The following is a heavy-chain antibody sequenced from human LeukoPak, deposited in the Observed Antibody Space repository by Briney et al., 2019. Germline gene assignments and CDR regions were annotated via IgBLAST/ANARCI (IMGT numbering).Heavy chain of an antibody. CDR1: GFTFERHY. CDR3: ARAPPPLGYCTNGVCYRGGYFDY. D-gene: IGHD2-8*01. V-gene: IGHV3-7*01. CDR2: IKQDGSEK. J-gene: IGHJ4*02. Sequence: GGSLRLSCAASGFTFERHYMTWVRQAPGKGLEWVANIKQDGSEKNYVDSVKGRFTISRDNSRNTLYLQMNSLRAEDTAVYYCARAPPPLGYCTNGVCYRGGYFDYWGQGTLVTVSS.